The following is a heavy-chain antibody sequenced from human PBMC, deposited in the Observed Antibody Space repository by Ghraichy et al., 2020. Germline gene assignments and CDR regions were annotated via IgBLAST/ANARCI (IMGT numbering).Heavy chain of an antibody. Sequence: SETLSLTCAVYGGSFSGYYWSWIRQPPGKGLEWIGEINHSGSTNYNPSLKSRVTISVDTSKNQFSLKLSSVTAADTAVYYCARALGHAMTTQLYYYYYYMDVWGKGTTVTVSS. CDR3: ARALGHAMTTQLYYYYYYMDV. V-gene: IGHV4-34*01. D-gene: IGHD4-17*01. CDR2: INHSGST. J-gene: IGHJ6*03. CDR1: GGSFSGYY.